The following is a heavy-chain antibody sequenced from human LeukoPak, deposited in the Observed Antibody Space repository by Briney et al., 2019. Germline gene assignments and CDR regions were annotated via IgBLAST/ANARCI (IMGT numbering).Heavy chain of an antibody. CDR2: INNDGSYA. CDR1: GFTFSSYW. D-gene: IGHD3-16*01. V-gene: IGHV3-74*01. Sequence: GGSLRLFCVASGFTFSSYWLQWVRQAPGKGLVWVSHINNDGSYATYAESVKGRFTISRDNAKNTLFQQMNSLRAEDTAVYYCARINYEGDSWGQGTLVTVSS. J-gene: IGHJ4*02. CDR3: ARINYEGDS.